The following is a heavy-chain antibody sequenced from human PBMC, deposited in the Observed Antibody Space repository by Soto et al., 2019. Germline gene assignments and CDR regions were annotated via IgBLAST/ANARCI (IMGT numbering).Heavy chain of an antibody. D-gene: IGHD2-21*01. Sequence: EVQLVESGGGLVQPGGSLRLSCAASGFTFRSNWMHWVRQAPGKGPVWVSRIMSDGSITNYADAVKGRITISRDNDKNILYLKLNSLRMEDTGVYYCAATVATRPTWGQGTLGTVSS. CDR1: GFTFRSNW. CDR3: AATVATRPT. V-gene: IGHV3-74*01. J-gene: IGHJ5*02. CDR2: IMSDGSIT.